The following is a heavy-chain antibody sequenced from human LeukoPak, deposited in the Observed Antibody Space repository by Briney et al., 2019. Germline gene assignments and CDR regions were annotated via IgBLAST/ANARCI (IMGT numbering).Heavy chain of an antibody. J-gene: IGHJ4*02. V-gene: IGHV1-69*06. CDR2: IIPVFGTT. CDR1: GGTFSSYA. CDR3: ARCSPGDSSNFYAVLQY. Sequence: SVKVSCKASGGTFSSYAVSWVRLTPGQGLEWLGGIIPVFGTTTYAQKFQAKVTMTVDKSTNTAYLEISSLTSDDTAVYYCARCSPGDSSNFYAVLQYWGQGTQVTVST. D-gene: IGHD3-22*01.